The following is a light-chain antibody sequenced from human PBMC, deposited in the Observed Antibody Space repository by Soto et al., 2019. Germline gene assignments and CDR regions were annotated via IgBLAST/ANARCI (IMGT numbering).Light chain of an antibody. J-gene: IGKJ2*01. V-gene: IGKV1-39*01. CDR3: QQSYSTPYT. Sequence: DIHMTQSPSSLSASVGDRVTITCRASQSISNYLNWYQQKPGKAPNLLIYIASNLHSGVPPRFSGSGSGTDFPITISSLQPEDFATYYCQQSYSTPYTFGQGNKLDIK. CDR1: QSISNY. CDR2: IAS.